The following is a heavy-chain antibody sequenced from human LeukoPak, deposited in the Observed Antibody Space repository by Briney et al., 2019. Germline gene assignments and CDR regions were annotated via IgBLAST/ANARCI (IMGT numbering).Heavy chain of an antibody. CDR3: ARYSVLRYFDDDAFDI. CDR1: GYTFTSYD. V-gene: IGHV1-8*01. J-gene: IGHJ3*02. D-gene: IGHD3-9*01. CDR2: MNPNSGNT. Sequence: VASVKVSCKASGYTFTSYDINWVRQATGQGLEWMVWMNPNSGNTGYAQKFQGRVTMTRNTSISTAYMELSSLRSEDTAVYYCARYSVLRYFDDDAFDIWGQGTMVTVSS.